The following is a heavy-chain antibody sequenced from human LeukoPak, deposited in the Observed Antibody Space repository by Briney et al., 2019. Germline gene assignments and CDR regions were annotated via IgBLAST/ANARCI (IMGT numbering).Heavy chain of an antibody. CDR1: GGSISSSSYY. CDR3: ASSDYIGVYY. Sequence: SETLSLTCTVSGGSISSSSYYWGWIRQPPGKGLEWIGSIYYSGSTYYNPSLKSRVTISVDTSKNQFSLKLSSVTAADTAVYYCASSDYIGVYYWGQGTLVTVSS. D-gene: IGHD4-11*01. V-gene: IGHV4-39*01. J-gene: IGHJ4*02. CDR2: IYYSGST.